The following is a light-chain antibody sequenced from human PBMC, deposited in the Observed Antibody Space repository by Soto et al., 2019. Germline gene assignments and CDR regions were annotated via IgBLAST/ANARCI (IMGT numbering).Light chain of an antibody. CDR3: SSYAGSNNFV. V-gene: IGLV2-8*01. Sequence: QSALTQPPSASGSLGQSVTISCTGTSSDVGGYNYVSWYQHHPGKAPKLMIYEVSKRPSGVPDRFSGSKSGNTASLTVSGLQAEDEADYYCSSYAGSNNFVFGGCTKLTVL. CDR1: SSDVGGYNY. CDR2: EVS. J-gene: IGLJ2*01.